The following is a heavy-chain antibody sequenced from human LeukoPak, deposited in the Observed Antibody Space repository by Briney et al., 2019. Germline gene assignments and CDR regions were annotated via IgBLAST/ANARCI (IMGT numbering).Heavy chain of an antibody. CDR3: MARGDSYGLFDY. D-gene: IGHD5-18*01. J-gene: IGHJ4*01. Sequence: GGSLRLSWAASGLTFSDSAMHWVRQASGTGLEWVARIRSKANTYAASYAASVKGRFTISRDDSKNTASLQMNSLKTEDTAVYYCMARGDSYGLFDYWGHGTLVTVSS. CDR2: IRSKANTYAA. CDR1: GLTFSDSA. V-gene: IGHV3-73*01.